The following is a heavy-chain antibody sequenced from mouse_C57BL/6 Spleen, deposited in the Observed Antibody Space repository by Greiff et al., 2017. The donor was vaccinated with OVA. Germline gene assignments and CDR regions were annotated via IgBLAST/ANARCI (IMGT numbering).Heavy chain of an antibody. D-gene: IGHD2-9*01. CDR3: AREGAYYGYDDGTRDYFDY. V-gene: IGHV5-4*01. CDR1: GFTFSSYA. Sequence: EVHLVESGGGLVKPGGSLKLSCAASGFTFSSYAMSWVRQTPEKRLEWVATISDGGSYTYYPDNVKGRFTISRDNAKNNLYLQMSHLKSEDTAMYYCAREGAYYGYDDGTRDYFDYWGQGTTLTVSS. CDR2: ISDGGSYT. J-gene: IGHJ2*01.